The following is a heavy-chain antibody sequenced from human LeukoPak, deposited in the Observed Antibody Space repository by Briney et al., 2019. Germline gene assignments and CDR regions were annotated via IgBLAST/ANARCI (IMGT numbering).Heavy chain of an antibody. J-gene: IGHJ6*03. CDR2: IIPILGIA. D-gene: IGHD5-18*01. Sequence: SVKVSCKASGGTFSSYAISWVRQAPGQGLEWMGRIIPILGIANYAQKFQGRVTITADKSTSTAYMELSSLRSEDTAVYYCARIHDSYGHYYYYYMDVWGKGTTVTVSS. CDR3: ARIHDSYGHYYYYYMDV. CDR1: GGTFSSYA. V-gene: IGHV1-69*04.